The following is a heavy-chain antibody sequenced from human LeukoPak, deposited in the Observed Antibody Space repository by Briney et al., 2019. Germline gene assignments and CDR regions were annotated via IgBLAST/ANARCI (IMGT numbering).Heavy chain of an antibody. D-gene: IGHD3-22*01. V-gene: IGHV5-51*01. Sequence: GESLKISCKGSGYSSTSYWIGWVRQMPGKGLEWMGIIYPGDSDTRYSPSFQGQVTISADKSISTAYLQWSSLKASDTAMYYCARPPSMYYYDSTYYFDYWGQGTLVTVSS. CDR2: IYPGDSDT. CDR1: GYSSTSYW. J-gene: IGHJ4*02. CDR3: ARPPSMYYYDSTYYFDY.